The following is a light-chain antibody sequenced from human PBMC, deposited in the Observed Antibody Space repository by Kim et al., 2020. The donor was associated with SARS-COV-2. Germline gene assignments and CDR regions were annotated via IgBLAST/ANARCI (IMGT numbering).Light chain of an antibody. V-gene: IGLV2-14*03. CDR2: DVT. CDR3: SSYTSSSTLV. Sequence: QSALTQPASVSGSPGQSVTISCTGTSSDVGGYSYVSWYQQHPGKAPKLLIYDVTSWPPGVSNRFSGSKSGNTASLTISGLQAEDEADYYCSSYTSSSTLVFGGGTQLTVL. J-gene: IGLJ3*02. CDR1: SSDVGGYSY.